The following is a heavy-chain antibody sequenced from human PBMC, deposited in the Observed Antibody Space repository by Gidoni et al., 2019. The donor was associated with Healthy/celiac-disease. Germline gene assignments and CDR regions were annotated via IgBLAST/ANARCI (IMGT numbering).Heavy chain of an antibody. J-gene: IGHJ4*02. V-gene: IGHV3-33*01. CDR2: TWSDGSER. CDR3: ARFSSGFGLDH. Sequence: QVQLVESGGGVVQPGRSLRLSCAASGFSFPSYGMHWVRQAPGKGLEWVAVTWSDGSERYYADAVKGRFTISRDNPKNTLYLQMNSLRGEDTAVYYCARFSSGFGLDHWGQGTLVTVSS. D-gene: IGHD6-19*01. CDR1: GFSFPSYG.